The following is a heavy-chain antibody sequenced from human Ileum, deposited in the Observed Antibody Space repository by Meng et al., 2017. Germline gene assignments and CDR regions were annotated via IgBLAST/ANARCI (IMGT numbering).Heavy chain of an antibody. J-gene: IGHJ4*02. CDR3: VRGYSGIYYAY. CDR1: GFTFSTYS. Sequence: GESLKISCAASGFTFSTYSMSWVRQAPGKGLEWVSGISGSAGSTYYADSGKGRFTISRDNSKDTLLLKMNGLRAEDTAVYYCVRGYSGIYYAYWGQGTLVTVSS. CDR2: ISGSAGST. V-gene: IGHV3-23*01. D-gene: IGHD1-26*01.